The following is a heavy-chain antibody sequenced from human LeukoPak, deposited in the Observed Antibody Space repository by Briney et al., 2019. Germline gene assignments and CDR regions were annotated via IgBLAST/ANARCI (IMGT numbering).Heavy chain of an antibody. CDR2: IDQDGDGK. CDR1: GFTFSDYW. CDR3: ARGDWAPFDY. J-gene: IGHJ4*02. D-gene: IGHD2-21*02. V-gene: IGHV3-7*01. Sequence: SGGSLRLSCAASGFTFSDYWMNWVRQAPGKGLEWVANIDQDGDGKYYLDSVKGRFTISRDNAKNSLYLQTNSLRAEDTAVYYCARGDWAPFDYWGQGSLLTVSS.